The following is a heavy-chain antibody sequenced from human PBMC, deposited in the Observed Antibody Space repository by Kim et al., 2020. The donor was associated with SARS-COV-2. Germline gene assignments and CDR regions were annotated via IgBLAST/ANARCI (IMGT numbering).Heavy chain of an antibody. D-gene: IGHD3-22*01. CDR2: INHSGST. CDR1: GGSFSGYY. Sequence: SETLSLTCAVYGGSFSGYYWSWIRQPPGKGLEWIGEINHSGSTNYNPSLKSRVTISVDTSKNQFSLKLSSVTAADTAVYYCASTGSSGYRVYYYYGMDVWGQGTTVTVSS. J-gene: IGHJ6*02. V-gene: IGHV4-34*01. CDR3: ASTGSSGYRVYYYYGMDV.